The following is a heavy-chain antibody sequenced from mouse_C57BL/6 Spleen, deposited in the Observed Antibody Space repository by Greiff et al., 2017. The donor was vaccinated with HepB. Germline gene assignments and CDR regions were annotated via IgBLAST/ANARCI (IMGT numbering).Heavy chain of an antibody. J-gene: IGHJ2*01. CDR1: GYAFSSSW. CDR2: IYPGDGDT. D-gene: IGHD1-1*01. CDR3: ARSHGNNYFDY. Sequence: LEESGPELVKPGASVKISCKASGYAFSSSWMNWVKQRPGKGLEWIGRIYPGDGDTNYNGKFKGKATLTADKSSSTAYMQLSSLTSEDSAVYFCARSHGNNYFDYWAKAPLSQSPQ. V-gene: IGHV1-82*01.